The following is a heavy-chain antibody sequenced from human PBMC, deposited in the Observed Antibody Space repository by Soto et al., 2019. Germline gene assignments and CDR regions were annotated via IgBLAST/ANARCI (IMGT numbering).Heavy chain of an antibody. CDR3: ARERNYGSGSSYVDP. CDR1: GGTFSSYT. D-gene: IGHD3-10*01. V-gene: IGHV1-69*08. J-gene: IGHJ5*02. Sequence: QVQLVQSGAEVKKPGSSVKVSCKASGGTFSSYTISWVRQAPGQGLEWMGRIIPILGIANYAQKFQGRVTITADKSTSTAYMELSSLRSEDTAVYYCARERNYGSGSSYVDPWGQGTLVTVSS. CDR2: IIPILGIA.